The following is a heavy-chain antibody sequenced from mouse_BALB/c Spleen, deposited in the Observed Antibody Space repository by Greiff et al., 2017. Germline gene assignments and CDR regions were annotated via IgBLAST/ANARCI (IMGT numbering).Heavy chain of an antibody. D-gene: IGHD3-3*01. CDR1: GFAFSSYD. V-gene: IGHV5-12-1*01. CDR2: ISSGGGST. J-gene: IGHJ4*01. Sequence: EVKVVESGGGLVKPGGSLKLSCAASGFAFSSYDMSWVRQTPEKRLEWVAYISSGGGSTYYPDTVKGRFTISRDNAKNTLYLQMSSLKSEDTAMYYCARRGDSFYAMDYWGQGTSVTVSS. CDR3: ARRGDSFYAMDY.